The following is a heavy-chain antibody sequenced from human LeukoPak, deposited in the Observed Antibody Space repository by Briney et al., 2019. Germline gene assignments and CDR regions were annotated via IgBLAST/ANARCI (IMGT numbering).Heavy chain of an antibody. Sequence: GGSLRLSCAPSGFIFSGYYMSWVRQAPGKGPEWVSYITDSGNEIYYADSVKGRFTISRDNAKNSLFLQMNSLRAEDTAVYYCARLSHYAFDMWGQGAVVTVSS. CDR2: ITDSGNEI. CDR3: ARLSHYAFDM. J-gene: IGHJ3*02. CDR1: GFIFSGYY. V-gene: IGHV3-11*01.